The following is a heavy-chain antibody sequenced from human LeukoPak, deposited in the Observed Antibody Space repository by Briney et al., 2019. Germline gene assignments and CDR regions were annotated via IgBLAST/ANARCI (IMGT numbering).Heavy chain of an antibody. D-gene: IGHD3-10*01. CDR1: GGSITTTTYY. J-gene: IGHJ5*02. CDR3: ARTRGFGELLGDGFGP. V-gene: IGHV4-39*01. CDR2: SYYSGNT. Sequence: SETLSLTRTLSGGSITTTTYYWGWIRQPPGKGLEWIGSSYYSGNTYYNPSLKSRLTISIDTSRKQFSLKLSSVTAADTAVYYCARTRGFGELLGDGFGPWGQGTLVTVSS.